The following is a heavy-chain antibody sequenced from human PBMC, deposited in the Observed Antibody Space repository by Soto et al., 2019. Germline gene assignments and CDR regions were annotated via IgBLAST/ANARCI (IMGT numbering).Heavy chain of an antibody. CDR3: AREGSGWKYFDY. Sequence: VKFSCKGSGYTFIANYIQWVRQAPGQGLEWMGWINPNSGGTTYAQKFQGRVTLTRDTSITTAYMELSGLTSDDTAVYFCAREGSGWKYFDYWGQGSLVTVSS. CDR2: INPNSGGT. D-gene: IGHD6-19*01. CDR1: GYTFIANY. V-gene: IGHV1-2*02. J-gene: IGHJ4*02.